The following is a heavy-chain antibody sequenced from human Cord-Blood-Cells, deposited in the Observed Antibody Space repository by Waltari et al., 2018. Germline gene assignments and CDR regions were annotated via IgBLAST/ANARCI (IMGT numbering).Heavy chain of an antibody. CDR2: IYPGDSDT. Sequence: EVQLVQSGAEVKKPGESLKISCKGSGYSFTSYWIGWVRRMPGKGLEWMGIIYPGDSDTRYSPSCQGQVTISADKSISTAYLQWSSLKASDTAMYYCARHGGSDIVVVPAAPVFDYWGQGTLVTVSS. J-gene: IGHJ4*02. CDR1: GYSFTSYW. V-gene: IGHV5-51*01. D-gene: IGHD2-2*01. CDR3: ARHGGSDIVVVPAAPVFDY.